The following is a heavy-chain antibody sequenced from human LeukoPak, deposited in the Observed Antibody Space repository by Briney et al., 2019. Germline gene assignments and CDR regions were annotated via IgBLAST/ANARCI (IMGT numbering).Heavy chain of an antibody. J-gene: IGHJ5*02. CDR3: ARSSVATIAWFDP. D-gene: IGHD5-12*01. V-gene: IGHV3-23*01. CDR1: GFTFSSYA. CDR2: ITGSGGSS. Sequence: GGSLRLSCAASGFTFSSYAMSWVRQAPGKGLEWVSTITGSGGSSYYADSVKGRFTISRDNSKNTLYLQMNSLRAEDTAVYYCARSSVATIAWFDPWGQGTLVTVSS.